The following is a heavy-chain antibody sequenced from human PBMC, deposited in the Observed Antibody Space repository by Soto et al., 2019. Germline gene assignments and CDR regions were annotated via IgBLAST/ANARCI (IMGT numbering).Heavy chain of an antibody. J-gene: IGHJ3*01. CDR3: ARRYGSAFDF. CDR2: IYYSGST. Sequence: QVQLQESGPGLVKPSETLSLTCTVSGGSISSYYWSWIRQPPGKGLDWIGYIYYSGSTNYNPSLKRRVTLSVDTSKTQFSLKLTSVTAADPAGYYCARRYGSAFDFWGQGTMVTVSS. CDR1: GGSISSYY. V-gene: IGHV4-59*01. D-gene: IGHD3-10*01.